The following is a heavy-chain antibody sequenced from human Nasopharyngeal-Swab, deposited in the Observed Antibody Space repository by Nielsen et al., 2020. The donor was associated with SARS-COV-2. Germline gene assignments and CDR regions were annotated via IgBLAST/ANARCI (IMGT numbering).Heavy chain of an antibody. V-gene: IGHV3-30*18. J-gene: IGHJ4*02. D-gene: IGHD7-27*01. CDR3: AKDRANWGPVYSFGT. CDR2: ISYDGSNN. CDR1: GFSFSDYG. Sequence: GGSLRLSCAASGFSFSDYGMHWVRQAPGKGLQWVAFISYDGSNNYYADSVKGRFTISRDNSKNTLFLQMNRLRAEDTAVYYCAKDRANWGPVYSFGTWGQGTLVTVSS.